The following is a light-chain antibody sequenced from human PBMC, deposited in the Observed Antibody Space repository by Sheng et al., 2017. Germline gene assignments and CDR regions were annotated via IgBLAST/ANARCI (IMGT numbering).Light chain of an antibody. CDR1: QSVSSY. J-gene: IGKJ2*01. CDR3: QQYGRLPYT. V-gene: IGKV3-20*01. Sequence: EIVLTQSPATLSLSPGERATLSCRASQSVSSYLAWYQQKPGQAPRLLIYGATTRVTGIPARFSGSGSGTDFVLTISRLEPEDFALYYCQQYGRLPYTFGQGTKLEI. CDR2: GAT.